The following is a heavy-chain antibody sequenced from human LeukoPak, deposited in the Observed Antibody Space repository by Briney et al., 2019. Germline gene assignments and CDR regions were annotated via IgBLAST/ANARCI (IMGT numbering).Heavy chain of an antibody. V-gene: IGHV3-9*01. J-gene: IGHJ4*02. CDR2: ISWNSGSI. Sequence: SLRLSCAASGFTFDDYAMHWVRQAPGKGLEWVSGISWNSGSIGYADSVKGRFTISRDNAKNSLYLQMNSLRAEDTALYYCAKGGKIDSCGYQDGYYFDYWGQGTLVTVSS. D-gene: IGHD5-18*01. CDR3: AKGGKIDSCGYQDGYYFDY. CDR1: GFTFDDYA.